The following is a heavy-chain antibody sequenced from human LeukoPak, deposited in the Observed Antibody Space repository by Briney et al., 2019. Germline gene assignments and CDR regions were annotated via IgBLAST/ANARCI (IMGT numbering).Heavy chain of an antibody. Sequence: GGSLRLSCAASGFTFSSYGMHWVRQAPGKGLEWVAVISYDGSNKYYADSVKGRFTISRDNSKNTLYLQMNSLRAEDTAVYYCAKDPRDIFVSMDVWGQGTTVTVSS. J-gene: IGHJ6*02. CDR1: GFTFSSYG. CDR2: ISYDGSNK. D-gene: IGHD3-9*01. CDR3: AKDPRDIFVSMDV. V-gene: IGHV3-30*18.